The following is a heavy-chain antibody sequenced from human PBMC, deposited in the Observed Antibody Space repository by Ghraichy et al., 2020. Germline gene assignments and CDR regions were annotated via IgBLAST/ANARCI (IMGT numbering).Heavy chain of an antibody. CDR1: GFTVSSNY. CDR2: IYSGGST. V-gene: IGHV3-53*01. J-gene: IGHJ4*02. D-gene: IGHD2-8*01. CDR3: ATDLLGYCTNGVCYRDY. Sequence: GESLNISCAASGFTVSSNYMSWVRQAPGKGLEWVSVIYSGGSTYYADSVKGRFTISRDNSKNTLYLQMNSLRAEDTAVYYCATDLLGYCTNGVCYRDYWGQGTLVTVSS.